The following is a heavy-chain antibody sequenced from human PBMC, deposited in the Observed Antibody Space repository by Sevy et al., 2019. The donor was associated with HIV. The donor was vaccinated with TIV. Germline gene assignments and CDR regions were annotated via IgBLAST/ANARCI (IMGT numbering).Heavy chain of an antibody. CDR3: ARDVGYCSSTSCYDTIFYYYYGMDV. CDR1: GFTFSDYY. V-gene: IGHV3-11*01. D-gene: IGHD2-2*01. J-gene: IGHJ6*02. CDR2: ISSSGSTI. Sequence: GGSLRLSCAASGFTFSDYYMSWIRQAPGKGLEWVSYISSSGSTIYYADSVKGRFTFSRDNAKISLYLQMNSLRAEEKAVYYCARDVGYCSSTSCYDTIFYYYYGMDVWGQGTTVTVSS.